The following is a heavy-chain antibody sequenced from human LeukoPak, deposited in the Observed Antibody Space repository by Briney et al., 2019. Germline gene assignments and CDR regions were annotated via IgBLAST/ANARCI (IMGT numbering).Heavy chain of an antibody. CDR1: GLTVSSNY. Sequence: GGSLRLSCAASGLTVSSNYMSWVRQVPGKGLEWVSLIYSSGSTYYADSVKGRFTISRDHSKNTLYLQMNSLTAEDTAVYYCARTFLSGDGYKVGYFDYWGQGTLVTVSP. D-gene: IGHD5-24*01. J-gene: IGHJ4*02. CDR3: ARTFLSGDGYKVGYFDY. V-gene: IGHV3-53*01. CDR2: IYSSGST.